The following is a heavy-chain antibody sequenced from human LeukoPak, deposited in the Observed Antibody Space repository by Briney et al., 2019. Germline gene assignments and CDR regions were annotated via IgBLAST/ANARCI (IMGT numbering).Heavy chain of an antibody. D-gene: IGHD3-10*01. CDR2: ISSSSSTI. CDR1: GFTFSNYA. CDR3: ARDLSGRYAFDI. V-gene: IGHV3-48*02. J-gene: IGHJ3*02. Sequence: GGSLRLSCLASGFTFSNYAMSWVRQAPGKGLEWVSYISSSSSTIYYADSVRGRFTISRDNAKNSLYLQMNSLRDEDTAVYYCARDLSGRYAFDIWGQGTMVTVSS.